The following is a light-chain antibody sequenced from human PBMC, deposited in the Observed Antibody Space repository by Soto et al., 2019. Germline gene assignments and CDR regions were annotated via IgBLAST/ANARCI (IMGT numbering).Light chain of an antibody. J-gene: IGKJ2*01. CDR3: QQYGSSPYT. CDR2: AAS. Sequence: DIVLTQSPGTLSLSPGEGATLSCRASQSVSSGYLAWYQQKPGQAPRLLIFAASSRATGIPDRFSGSGSETDFTLTISRLEPEDFAVYYCQQYGSSPYTFGQGTKLEIK. CDR1: QSVSSGY. V-gene: IGKV3-20*01.